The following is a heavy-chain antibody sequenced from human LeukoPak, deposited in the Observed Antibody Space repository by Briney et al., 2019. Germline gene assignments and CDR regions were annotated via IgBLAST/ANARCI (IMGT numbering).Heavy chain of an antibody. V-gene: IGHV1-18*01. D-gene: IGHD3-22*01. CDR1: GYTFTSYG. Sequence: ASVKVSCKASGYTFTSYGISWVRQAPGQGLEWMGWISAYNGNTNYAQKLQGRVTMTTDTSTGTAYMELRSLRSDDTAVYYCARGEYYYDSSGTPLKGWFDPWGQGTLVTVSS. J-gene: IGHJ5*02. CDR2: ISAYNGNT. CDR3: ARGEYYYDSSGTPLKGWFDP.